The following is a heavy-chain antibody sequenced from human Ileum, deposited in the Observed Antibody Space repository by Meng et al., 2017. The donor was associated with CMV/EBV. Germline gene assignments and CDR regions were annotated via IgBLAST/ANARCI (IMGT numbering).Heavy chain of an antibody. D-gene: IGHD3-16*01. CDR2: IYHGGST. J-gene: IGHJ4*02. CDR3: ARGPGGFGDFNFAY. Sequence: QVQLQESGPGLVKASATLAPRCTVSGDSITSFYWSWIRQPAGKALEWIGRIYHGGSTNYNPSLKSRVTLSVDTSKNQFSMRLTSVTAADTAVYYCARGPGGFGDFNFAYWGQGTLFTVSS. V-gene: IGHV4-4*07. CDR1: GDSITSFY.